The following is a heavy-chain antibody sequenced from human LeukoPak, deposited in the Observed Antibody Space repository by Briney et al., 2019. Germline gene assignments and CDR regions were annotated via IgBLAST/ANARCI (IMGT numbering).Heavy chain of an antibody. J-gene: IGHJ4*02. D-gene: IGHD1-26*01. CDR1: GVSFSGYY. CDR2: IYYSGIS. V-gene: IGHV4-59*01. Sequence: SETLSLTCAVYGVSFSGYYWSWIRQPPGKGLEWIGYIYYSGISNYNPSLKSRVTMSVDMSKNQFSLKLSAVTAADTAIYYCAREEVGASPGGYWGQGTLVTVSS. CDR3: AREEVGASPGGY.